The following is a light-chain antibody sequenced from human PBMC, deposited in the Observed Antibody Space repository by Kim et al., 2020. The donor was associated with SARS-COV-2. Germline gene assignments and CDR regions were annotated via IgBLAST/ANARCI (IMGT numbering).Light chain of an antibody. V-gene: IGLV1-51*01. Sequence: QEIRNCCSRSSSNVGTNYVSWYQQLPGTAPKLLIYDNNKRPSGVPDRFSGSKSGTSATLGITGLQTGDEADYYCGTWDSSLSAWVFGGGTQLTVL. CDR3: GTWDSSLSAWV. CDR1: SSNVGTNY. CDR2: DNN. J-gene: IGLJ3*02.